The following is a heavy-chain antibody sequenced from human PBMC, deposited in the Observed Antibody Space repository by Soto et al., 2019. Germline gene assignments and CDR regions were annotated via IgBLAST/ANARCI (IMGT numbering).Heavy chain of an antibody. V-gene: IGHV4-59*01. J-gene: IGHJ5*02. CDR3: ARDGSTSSYTCFDP. Sequence: SETLSLTCPVSGGSITPYYWSWIRQPPGKGLEWIGYIYYNGNTNYTPSLKSRVTISVDTSKNQFSLKLRSVTDADTAVYYCARDGSTSSYTCFDPWGQGTLVTVSP. CDR1: GGSITPYY. D-gene: IGHD2-2*02. CDR2: IYYNGNT.